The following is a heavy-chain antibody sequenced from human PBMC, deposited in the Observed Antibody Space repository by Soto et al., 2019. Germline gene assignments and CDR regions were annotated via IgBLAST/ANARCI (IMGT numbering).Heavy chain of an antibody. CDR2: IYHSGST. Sequence: PSETLSLTCAVSGYSISSGYYWGWIRQPPGKGLEWIGSIYHSGSTYYNPSLKSRVTISVDTSKNQFSLKLSSVTAADTAVYYCARSTTGLSTTSLYFDYWGQGTLVTVSS. V-gene: IGHV4-38-2*01. CDR3: ARSTTGLSTTSLYFDY. J-gene: IGHJ4*02. D-gene: IGHD1-7*01. CDR1: GYSISSGYY.